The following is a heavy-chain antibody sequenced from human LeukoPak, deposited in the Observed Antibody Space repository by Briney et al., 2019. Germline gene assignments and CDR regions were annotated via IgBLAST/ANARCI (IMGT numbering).Heavy chain of an antibody. J-gene: IGHJ4*02. V-gene: IGHV3-30*03. CDR1: GVTFRSYG. CDR2: ISYDGSNK. Sequence: PGRSLRLSCAASGVTFRSYGMHWVRQAPGKGLEWVAVISYDGSNKYYADSVKGRFTISRDNSKNTLYLQMNSLRAEDTAVYYCATDYCGGDCYPDYWGQGTLVTVSS. D-gene: IGHD2-21*02. CDR3: ATDYCGGDCYPDY.